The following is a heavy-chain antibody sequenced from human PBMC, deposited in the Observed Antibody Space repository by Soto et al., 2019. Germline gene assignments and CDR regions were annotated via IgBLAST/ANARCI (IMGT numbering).Heavy chain of an antibody. D-gene: IGHD6-6*01. CDR3: ARGLRSSSPNFDC. J-gene: IGHJ4*02. V-gene: IGHV4-59*01. Sequence: KTSETLSLTCTVSGGSISSYYWSWIRQPPGKGLEWIGYIYYSGSTNYNPSLKSRVTISVDTSKNQFSLKLSSVTAADTAVYYCARGLRSSSPNFDCWGQGTLVTVSS. CDR1: GGSISSYY. CDR2: IYYSGST.